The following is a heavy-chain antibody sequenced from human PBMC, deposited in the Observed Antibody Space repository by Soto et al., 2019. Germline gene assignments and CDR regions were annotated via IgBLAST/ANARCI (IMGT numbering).Heavy chain of an antibody. CDR2: TCYRSKWYS. D-gene: IGHD6-19*01. J-gene: IGHJ4*02. CDR1: GHSVSSAITA. V-gene: IGHV6-1*01. Sequence: PSQTRSVTCAFSGHSVSSAITAWSWIRQSPSRGLEWLGRTCYRSKWYSDYAVSVKSRITINPDTSKNQFSLQLNSVTPEDTAVYYCARGSYYSGWVWGQGTLVTVSS. CDR3: ARGSYYSGWV.